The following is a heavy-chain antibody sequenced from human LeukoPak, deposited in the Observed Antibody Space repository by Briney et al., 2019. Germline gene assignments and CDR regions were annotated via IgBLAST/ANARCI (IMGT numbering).Heavy chain of an antibody. Sequence: GGSLRLSCAASGFTFSSYSMNWVRQAPGKGLEWVSSISSSSSYIYYADSVKGRFTLSRDNAKNSLYLQMNSLRAEDTAVYYCASFTIFGVVNWFDPWGQGTLVTVSS. CDR1: GFTFSSYS. J-gene: IGHJ5*02. V-gene: IGHV3-21*01. D-gene: IGHD3-3*01. CDR2: ISSSSSYI. CDR3: ASFTIFGVVNWFDP.